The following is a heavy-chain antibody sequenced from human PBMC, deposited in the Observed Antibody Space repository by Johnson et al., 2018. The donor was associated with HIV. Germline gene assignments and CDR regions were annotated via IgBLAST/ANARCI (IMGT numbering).Heavy chain of an antibody. D-gene: IGHD3-22*01. CDR2: ISYDGSNK. V-gene: IGHV3-30*03. CDR3: TTAGSSGSAHAFDI. J-gene: IGHJ3*02. Sequence: QVQLVESGGGLVQPGGSLRLSCAASGFTFSNAWMSWVRQAPGKGLEWVAVISYDGSNKYYADSVKGRFTISRDNSKNTLFLQMNSLKIEDTATYYCTTAGSSGSAHAFDIWGQGTRVTVSS. CDR1: GFTFSNAW.